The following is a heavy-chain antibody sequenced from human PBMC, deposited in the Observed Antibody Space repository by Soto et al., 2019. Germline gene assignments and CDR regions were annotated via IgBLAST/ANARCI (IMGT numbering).Heavy chain of an antibody. D-gene: IGHD3-9*01. CDR2: FFIGGNT. CDR3: AREVRYFDWLLYYFDY. J-gene: IGHJ4*02. Sequence: SETLSLTCTVSGDSISSSTYYWGWIRQPPGKGLEWIGSFFIGGNTHYNPSLKSRVTISVDTSKNNFSLQLSSVTAADTAVYYCAREVRYFDWLLYYFDYWGRGTLVTVSS. V-gene: IGHV4-39*02. CDR1: GDSISSSTYY.